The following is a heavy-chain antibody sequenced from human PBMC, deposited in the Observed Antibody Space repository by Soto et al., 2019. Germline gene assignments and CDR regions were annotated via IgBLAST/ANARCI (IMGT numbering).Heavy chain of an antibody. CDR3: TIAGIVGATTDGAFDI. CDR1: GFTFGDYA. D-gene: IGHD1-26*01. CDR2: IRSKAYGGTT. V-gene: IGHV3-49*04. J-gene: IGHJ3*02. Sequence: PGVSLRLSCTASGFTFGDYAMSWVRQAPGKGLEWVGFIRSKAYGGTTEYAASVKDRFTISRDDSKSIAYLQMNSLKTEDTAVYYCTIAGIVGATTDGAFDIWGQGTMVTVSS.